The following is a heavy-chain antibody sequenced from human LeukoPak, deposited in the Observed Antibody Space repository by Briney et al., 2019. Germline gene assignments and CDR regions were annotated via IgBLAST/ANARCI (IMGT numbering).Heavy chain of an antibody. Sequence: ASVKVSCTASGYTFTSYDINWVRQATGQGLEWMGWMNPNSGNTGYAQKFQGRVTITRSTSISTAYMELSSLRSEDTAVYYCARAVHYDFWSGYSRAFDIWGQGTMVTVSS. J-gene: IGHJ3*02. CDR1: GYTFTSYD. CDR3: ARAVHYDFWSGYSRAFDI. V-gene: IGHV1-8*03. D-gene: IGHD3-3*01. CDR2: MNPNSGNT.